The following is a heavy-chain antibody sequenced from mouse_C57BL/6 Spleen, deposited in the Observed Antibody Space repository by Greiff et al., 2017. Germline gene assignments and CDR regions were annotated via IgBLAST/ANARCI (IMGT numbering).Heavy chain of an antibody. D-gene: IGHD2-4*01. CDR1: GYSITSGYY. CDR2: ISYDGSN. V-gene: IGHV3-6*01. CDR3: ARGYDYGYFDY. Sequence: VQLQQSGPGLVKPSQSLSLTCSVTGYSITSGYYWNWIRQFPGNKLEWMGYISYDGSNNYNPSLKNRISITRDTSKNQFFLKLNSVTTEDTATYYCARGYDYGYFDYWGQGTTLTVSS. J-gene: IGHJ2*01.